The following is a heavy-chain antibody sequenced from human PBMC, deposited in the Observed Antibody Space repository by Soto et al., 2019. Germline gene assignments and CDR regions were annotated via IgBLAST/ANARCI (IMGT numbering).Heavy chain of an antibody. J-gene: IGHJ6*03. CDR1: GFTFDDYA. D-gene: IGHD2-15*01. Sequence: GGSLRLSCAASGFTFDDYAMHWVRQAPGKGLEWVSGISWNSGSIGYADSVKGRFTISRDNAKNSLYLQMNSLRAEDTALYYCAKLSLERNCSGGSCYAGMDVWGKGTTVTVSS. V-gene: IGHV3-9*01. CDR3: AKLSLERNCSGGSCYAGMDV. CDR2: ISWNSGSI.